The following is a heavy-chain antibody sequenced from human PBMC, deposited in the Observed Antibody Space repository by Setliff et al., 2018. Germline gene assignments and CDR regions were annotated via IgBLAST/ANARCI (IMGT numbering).Heavy chain of an antibody. D-gene: IGHD6-13*01. CDR3: ARGGLAAANKKGVFEY. J-gene: IGHJ4*02. V-gene: IGHV1-46*01. CDR2: INIGGGSA. CDR1: GYTFTSYY. Sequence: SVKVSCKASGYTFTSYYMYWLRQAPGQGPEWMGIINIGGGSASYAQKFQDRVTMTRDTSTNTVYMEVSSLTSDDSAVYYCARGGLAAANKKGVFEYWGQGTLVTVSS.